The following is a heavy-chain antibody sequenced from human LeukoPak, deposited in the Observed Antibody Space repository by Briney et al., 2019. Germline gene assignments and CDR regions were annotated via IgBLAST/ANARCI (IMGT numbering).Heavy chain of an antibody. V-gene: IGHV4-59*01. J-gene: IGHJ3*02. D-gene: IGHD3-3*01. CDR2: IYYSGST. CDR3: ARGRFLDAFDI. Sequence: SETLSLTCTVSGGSISSYYWSWIRQPPGKGLEWIGYIYYSGSTKYKPSLKSRVTISVDTSKNLFSLKLSSVTAADTAVYYCARGRFLDAFDIWGQGTMVTVSS. CDR1: GGSISSYY.